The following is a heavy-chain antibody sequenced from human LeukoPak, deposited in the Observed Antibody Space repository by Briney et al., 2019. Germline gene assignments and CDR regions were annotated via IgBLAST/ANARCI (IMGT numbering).Heavy chain of an antibody. Sequence: SETLSLTCTVPGGSISSSSYYWGWIRQPPGKGLEWIVSIYYSGSTYYNPSLKSRVTISVDTSKNQFSLKLSSVTAADTAVYYCAGHRSGWYKDAFDIWGQGTMVTVSS. D-gene: IGHD6-19*01. J-gene: IGHJ3*02. CDR3: AGHRSGWYKDAFDI. CDR1: GGSISSSSYY. V-gene: IGHV4-39*01. CDR2: IYYSGST.